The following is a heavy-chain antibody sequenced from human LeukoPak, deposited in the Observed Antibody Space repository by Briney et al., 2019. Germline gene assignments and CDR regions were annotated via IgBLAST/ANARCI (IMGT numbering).Heavy chain of an antibody. Sequence: PGGSLRLSCAASGFTFSSYSMNWVRQAPGKGLEWVSSISSRSSYIYYADSVKGRFTISRDNAKNSLYLQMNSLRAEDTAVYYCAKVGSGYYGSGSETLDYWGQGTLVTVSS. CDR2: ISSRSSYI. D-gene: IGHD3-10*01. CDR1: GFTFSSYS. V-gene: IGHV3-21*04. J-gene: IGHJ4*02. CDR3: AKVGSGYYGSGSETLDY.